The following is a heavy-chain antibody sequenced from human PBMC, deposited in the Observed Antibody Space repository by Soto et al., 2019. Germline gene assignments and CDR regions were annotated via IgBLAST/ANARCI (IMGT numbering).Heavy chain of an antibody. CDR1: GYTLTGYY. Sequence: ASVKVSCKASGYTLTGYYMHWVRQAPGQGLEWMGWINPNSGGTNYAQKFQGRVTMTRDTSISTAYMELSRLRSDDTAVYYCARDDFRGSTGMDVWGQGTTVTVSS. CDR2: INPNSGGT. V-gene: IGHV1-2*02. D-gene: IGHD3-3*01. CDR3: ARDDFRGSTGMDV. J-gene: IGHJ6*02.